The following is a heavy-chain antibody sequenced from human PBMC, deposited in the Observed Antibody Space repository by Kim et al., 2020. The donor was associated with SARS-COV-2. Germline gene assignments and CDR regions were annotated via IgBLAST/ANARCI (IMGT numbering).Heavy chain of an antibody. CDR3: ARHVKSGSGSYHRRLGMDV. CDR2: IYYSGST. CDR1: GGSISSSGYY. J-gene: IGHJ6*02. D-gene: IGHD3-10*01. Sequence: SETLSLTCTVSGGSISSSGYYWGWIRQPPGKGLEWIGSIYYSGSTYYNPSLKSRVTISVDTSKNQFSLKLSSVTAADTAVYYCARHVKSGSGSYHRRLGMDVWGQGTTVTVSS. V-gene: IGHV4-39*01.